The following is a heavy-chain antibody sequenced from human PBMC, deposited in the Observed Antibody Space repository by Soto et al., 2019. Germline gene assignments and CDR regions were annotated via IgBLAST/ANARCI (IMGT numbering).Heavy chain of an antibody. D-gene: IGHD3-9*01. CDR2: ISAYNGNT. CDR3: ARDSLTRYYDILTGYCKDNWFDP. CDR1: GYTFTSYG. J-gene: IGHJ5*02. V-gene: IGHV1-18*01. Sequence: VKVSCKASGYTFTSYGISWVRQAPGQGLEWMGWISAYNGNTNYAQKLQGRVTMTTDTSTSTAYMELRSLRSDDTAVYYCARDSLTRYYDILTGYCKDNWFDPWGQGTLVTVSS.